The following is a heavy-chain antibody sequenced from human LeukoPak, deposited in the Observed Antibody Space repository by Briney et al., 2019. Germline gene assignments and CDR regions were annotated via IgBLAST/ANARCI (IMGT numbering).Heavy chain of an antibody. V-gene: IGHV3-9*01. D-gene: IGHD5-24*01. CDR1: GFSFDDYG. CDR3: AKDSGSVYNNGMDV. Sequence: PGGSLRLSCAASGFSFDDYGMHWVRQGPGKGLEWVSGISWNGGSIGYADSVKGRFTISRDNAKNSLHLQMNSLRGEDTALYYCAKDSGSVYNNGMDVWGQGTTVTVSS. J-gene: IGHJ6*02. CDR2: ISWNGGSI.